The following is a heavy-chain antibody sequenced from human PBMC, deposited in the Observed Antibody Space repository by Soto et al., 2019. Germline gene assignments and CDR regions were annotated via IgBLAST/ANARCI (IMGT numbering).Heavy chain of an antibody. J-gene: IGHJ4*02. CDR1: GFTFSTYT. D-gene: IGHD1-26*01. CDR3: ARDLLSGIDY. V-gene: IGHV3-21*01. Sequence: GGSLRLSCAASGFTFSTYTMNWVRQDPGKGLEWVSSISSSSSYIFYADSVKGRFSISRDNAKNSLYLQMNSLGPEDTAVYYCARDLLSGIDYWGQGTLVTVSS. CDR2: ISSSSSYI.